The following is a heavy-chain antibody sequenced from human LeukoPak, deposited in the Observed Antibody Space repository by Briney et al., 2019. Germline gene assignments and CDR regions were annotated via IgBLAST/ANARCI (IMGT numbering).Heavy chain of an antibody. V-gene: IGHV4-34*01. CDR1: GGSFSGYY. Sequence: SETLSLTCAVYGGSFSGYYWSWIRQPPGKGREWIGEINHSGSTNYNPSLKSRVTISVDTSKNQFSLKLSSVTAADTAVYYCARARSGWLFDYWGQGTLVTVSS. CDR2: INHSGST. CDR3: ARARSGWLFDY. J-gene: IGHJ4*02. D-gene: IGHD6-19*01.